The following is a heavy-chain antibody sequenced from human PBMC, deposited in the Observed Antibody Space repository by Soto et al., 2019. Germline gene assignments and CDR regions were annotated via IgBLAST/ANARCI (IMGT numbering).Heavy chain of an antibody. V-gene: IGHV4-31*03. Sequence: QVQLQESGPGLVKPSQTLSLTCTVSGGSISSGGYYWSWIRQHPGKGLEWIGYIYFSGSTYYNPSLKSGVTISVDTSKKQFSLKLNSVTAADTAVYYCARECSGGSCYTGYSFYFDYWGQGTLVTVSS. CDR1: GGSISSGGYY. CDR2: IYFSGST. J-gene: IGHJ4*02. CDR3: ARECSGGSCYTGYSFYFDY. D-gene: IGHD2-15*01.